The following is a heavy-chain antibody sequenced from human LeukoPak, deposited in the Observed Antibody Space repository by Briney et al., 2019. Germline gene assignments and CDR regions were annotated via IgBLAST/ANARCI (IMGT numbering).Heavy chain of an antibody. D-gene: IGHD3-22*01. CDR2: IYTSGST. J-gene: IGHJ4*02. V-gene: IGHV4-61*02. CDR3: ARMVIRTDYFDY. CDR1: GGSISSGSYY. Sequence: SQTLSLTCTVSGGSISSGSYYWSWIRQPAGKGLKWIGRIYTSGSTNYNPSLKSRVTISVDTSKNQFSLKLSSVTAADTAVYYCARMVIRTDYFDYWGQGTLVTVSS.